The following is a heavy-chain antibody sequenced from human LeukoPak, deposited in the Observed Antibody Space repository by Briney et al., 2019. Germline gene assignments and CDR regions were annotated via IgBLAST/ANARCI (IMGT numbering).Heavy chain of an antibody. CDR1: GGSFSGYY. J-gene: IGHJ4*02. Sequence: SETLSLTCAVYGGSFSGYYWSWLRQPPGKGLEGIGEFNHSGSTNYNPSLKSRVTISVDTSKNQFSLKLSSVTAADTAVYYCARGRPDIVVVPAAIYYWGQGTLGTVSS. D-gene: IGHD2-2*01. CDR2: FNHSGST. V-gene: IGHV4-34*01. CDR3: ARGRPDIVVVPAAIYY.